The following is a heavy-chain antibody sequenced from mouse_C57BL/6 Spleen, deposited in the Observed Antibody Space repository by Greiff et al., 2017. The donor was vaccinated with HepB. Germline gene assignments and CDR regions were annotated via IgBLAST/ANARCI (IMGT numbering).Heavy chain of an antibody. CDR3: ATIRPFYAMDY. J-gene: IGHJ4*01. CDR2: ILPGSGST. D-gene: IGHD1-2*01. V-gene: IGHV1-9*01. Sequence: VQLQQSGAELLKPGASVKLSCKATGYTFTGYWIEWVKQRPGHGLEWIGEILPGSGSTNYNEKFKGTATFTADTSSNTASMHLSSLTTEDSAIYYCATIRPFYAMDYWGQGTSVTVSS. CDR1: GYTFTGYW.